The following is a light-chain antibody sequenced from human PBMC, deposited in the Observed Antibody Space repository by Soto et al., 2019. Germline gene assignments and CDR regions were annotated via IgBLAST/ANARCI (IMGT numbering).Light chain of an antibody. Sequence: FLTQSPFTLSLSRLERATLYCRASQSFRGLLAWYQQKPGQAPRLLIYDAYNRATGIPPRFSGSGSGTDFTLTISSLEPEDSAVYYCQQRHMWPITFGQGTRLEIK. CDR3: QQRHMWPIT. V-gene: IGKV3-11*01. J-gene: IGKJ5*01. CDR1: QSFRGL. CDR2: DAY.